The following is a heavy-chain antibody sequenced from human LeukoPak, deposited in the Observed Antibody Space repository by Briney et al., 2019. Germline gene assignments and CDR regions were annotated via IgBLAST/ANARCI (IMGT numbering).Heavy chain of an antibody. CDR3: TIYCGGDCFRPHRPQSPYFYYYMDV. J-gene: IGHJ6*03. CDR2: IYYSGTT. V-gene: IGHV4-39*07. Sequence: SETLSLTCSVSGGSISSSTYYWVWIRQPPGKGLEWIGSIYYSGTTYYNPSLKSRVTISVDTSKNQFSLKLSSVTAADTAVYYATIYCGGDCFRPHRPQSPYFYYYMDVWGKGTTVTISS. D-gene: IGHD2-21*02. CDR1: GGSISSSTYY.